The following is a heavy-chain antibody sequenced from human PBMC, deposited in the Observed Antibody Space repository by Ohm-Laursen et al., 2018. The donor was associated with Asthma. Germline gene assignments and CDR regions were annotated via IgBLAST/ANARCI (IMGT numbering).Heavy chain of an antibody. CDR3: ARVRGDYMESTVDY. J-gene: IGHJ4*02. V-gene: IGHV4-30-4*01. Sequence: SQTLSLTCAVSGGSISSGDYYWSWIRQPPGKGLEWIGYIYYSGSTYYNPSLKSRVTISVDTSKNQFSLKLSSVTAADTAVYYCARVRGDYMESTVDYWGQGTLVTVSS. D-gene: IGHD4-17*01. CDR1: GGSISSGDYY. CDR2: IYYSGST.